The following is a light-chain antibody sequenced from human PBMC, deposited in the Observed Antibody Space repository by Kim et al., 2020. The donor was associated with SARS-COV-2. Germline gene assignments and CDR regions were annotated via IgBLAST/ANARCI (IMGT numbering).Light chain of an antibody. CDR3: QQCSGYSRT. J-gene: IGKJ1*01. CDR1: QSIGTW. V-gene: IGKV1-5*03. Sequence: DIQMTQSPSTLSASVGDRVTLTCRASQSIGTWLAWYQRKPGKATNLLIYKASTLETGVPSRFSGSGSGTEFTLTISCLQPDDFASYYCQQCSGYSRTFGQGTKVDIK. CDR2: KAS.